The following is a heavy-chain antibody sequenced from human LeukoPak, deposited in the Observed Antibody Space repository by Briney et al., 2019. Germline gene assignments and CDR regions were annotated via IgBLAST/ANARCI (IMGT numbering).Heavy chain of an antibody. J-gene: IGHJ4*02. CDR1: GGTFGSYA. D-gene: IGHD3-22*01. CDR2: IIPIFGIA. CDR3: ARDGYYYDSSGSPFEY. Sequence: SVKVSCKASGGTFGSYAISWVRQAPGQGLERMGRIIPIFGIANYAQKFQGRVTITADKSTSTAYMELSSLRSEDTAVYYCARDGYYYDSSGSPFEYWGQGTLVTVSS. V-gene: IGHV1-69*04.